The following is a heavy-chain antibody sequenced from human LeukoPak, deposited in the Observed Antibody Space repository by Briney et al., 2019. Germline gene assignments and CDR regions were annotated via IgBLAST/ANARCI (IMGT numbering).Heavy chain of an antibody. CDR1: GFTLSSYA. J-gene: IGHJ3*02. D-gene: IGHD1-26*01. Sequence: GGSLRLSCAASGFTLSSYATSWVRQAPGKGLEWVSAISASGADTYYADSVKGRFTISRDTSKNTVYLQMNSLRDEDTAVYYCVKGVRMGVTSAFDIWGQGTMVTVSS. CDR3: VKGVRMGVTSAFDI. CDR2: ISASGADT. V-gene: IGHV3-23*01.